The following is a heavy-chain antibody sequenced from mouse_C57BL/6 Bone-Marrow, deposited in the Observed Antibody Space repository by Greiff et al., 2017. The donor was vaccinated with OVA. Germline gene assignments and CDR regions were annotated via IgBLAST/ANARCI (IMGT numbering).Heavy chain of an antibody. Sequence: VQLKESVAELVRPGASVKLSCTASGFNIKNTYMHWVKQRPEQGLEWIGRIDPANGDTKYAPKFQGKATITADTSSNTAYLQLSSLTSEDTAIYYCARGRDYYGSSYWYFDVWGTGTTVTVSS. CDR1: GFNIKNTY. J-gene: IGHJ1*03. CDR3: ARGRDYYGSSYWYFDV. V-gene: IGHV14-3*01. CDR2: IDPANGDT. D-gene: IGHD1-1*01.